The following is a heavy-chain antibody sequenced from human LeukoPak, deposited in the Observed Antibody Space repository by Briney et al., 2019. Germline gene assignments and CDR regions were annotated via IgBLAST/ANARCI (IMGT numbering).Heavy chain of an antibody. CDR1: GFTFSSYA. J-gene: IGHJ4*02. V-gene: IGHV3-23*01. D-gene: IGHD3-16*01. CDR2: ISGSGGST. CDR3: AKDLNTCVFDY. Sequence: GGSLRLTCAASGFTFSSYAVSWVRQAPGKGLEWVSAISGSGGSTYYADSVKGRFTISRDNSKNTLDLQMNSLRAEDTAVYYCAKDLNTCVFDYWGQGTLVTVSS.